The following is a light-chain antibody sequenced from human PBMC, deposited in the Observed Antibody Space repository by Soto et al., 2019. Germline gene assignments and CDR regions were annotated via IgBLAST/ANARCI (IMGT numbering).Light chain of an antibody. CDR3: QHYNGWPLT. CDR2: GAS. V-gene: IGKV3-15*01. Sequence: EIVVTQSPAILSVSPGERATLSCRASQDINSRLAWYQQRPGQAPRLLIFGASTRATGIPARFSGSGSGTVFTLTISNLQSEDFAVHSCQHYNGWPLTFGGGTKV. CDR1: QDINSR. J-gene: IGKJ4*01.